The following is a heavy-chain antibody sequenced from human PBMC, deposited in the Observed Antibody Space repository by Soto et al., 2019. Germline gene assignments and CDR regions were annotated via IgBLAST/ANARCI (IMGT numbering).Heavy chain of an antibody. J-gene: IGHJ5*02. CDR3: TRSSGLTNWLDP. D-gene: IGHD6-6*01. CDR2: TIPLFGKP. Sequence: QVQLVQSGAELKKPGSSVKVSCKVSGVSIKSSSITWVRQALGQGLEWMGGTIPLFGKPHYAQKFQGRVTITADESTSTVYMDVSSLRSEDTAVYYCTRSSGLTNWLDPWGQGTLITVSS. V-gene: IGHV1-69*12. CDR1: GVSIKSSS.